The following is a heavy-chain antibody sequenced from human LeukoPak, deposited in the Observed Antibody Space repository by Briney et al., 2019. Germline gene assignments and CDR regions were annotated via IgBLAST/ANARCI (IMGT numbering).Heavy chain of an antibody. J-gene: IGHJ6*03. CDR3: AREVAQGTMVRGVIINYYYYMDV. CDR2: IYTSGST. V-gene: IGHV4-4*07. Sequence: PSETLSLTCAVYGGSFSGYYWSWIRQPAGKGLEWIGRIYTSGSTNYNPSLKSRVTISVDTSKNQFSLKLSSVTAADTAVYYCAREVAQGTMVRGVIINYYYYMDVWGKGTTVTISS. D-gene: IGHD3-10*01. CDR1: GGSFSGYY.